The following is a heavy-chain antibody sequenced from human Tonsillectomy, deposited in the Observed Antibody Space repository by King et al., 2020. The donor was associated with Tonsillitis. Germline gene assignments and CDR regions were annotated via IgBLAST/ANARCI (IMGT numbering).Heavy chain of an antibody. CDR2: FYYIGTT. CDR1: GGSISSSNYY. J-gene: IGHJ4*02. CDR3: SSAGATLEFDY. V-gene: IGHV4-39*01. Sequence: QLQESGPGLVKPSETLSLTCTVSGGSISSSNYYWGWIRQPPGKGLEWIGSFYYIGTTYYNPSLKSRVTISVDTHKNQLSLKVSSVTAADTAVYYCSSAGATLEFDYWGQGALVTVSS. D-gene: IGHD1-26*01.